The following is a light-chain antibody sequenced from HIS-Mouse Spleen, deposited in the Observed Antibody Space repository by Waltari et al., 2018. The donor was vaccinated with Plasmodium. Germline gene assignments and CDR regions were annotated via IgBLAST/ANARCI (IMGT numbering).Light chain of an antibody. V-gene: IGKV3-20*01. CDR2: GAS. Sequence: EIVLTQSPATLSLSPGERATLSCRASHSVSSSYLAWYQQKPGQAPRLLIYGASSRATGIPDRFSGSGSGTDFTLTISRLEPEDFAVYYCQQYGSSPRTFGQGTKVEIK. CDR1: HSVSSSY. CDR3: QQYGSSPRT. J-gene: IGKJ1*01.